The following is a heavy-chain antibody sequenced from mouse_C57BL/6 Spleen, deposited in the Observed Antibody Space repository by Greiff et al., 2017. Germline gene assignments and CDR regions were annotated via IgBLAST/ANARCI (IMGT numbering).Heavy chain of an antibody. J-gene: IGHJ4*01. V-gene: IGHV5-4*01. CDR1: GFTFSSYA. CDR3: AREGPDAMDY. CDR2: ISDGGSYT. Sequence: EVKLVESGGGLVKPGGSLKLSCAASGFTFSSYAMSWVRQTPEKRLEWVATISDGGSYTYYPDNVKGRFTISRDNAKNNLYLQMSHLKSEDTAMYYCAREGPDAMDYWGQGTSVTVSS.